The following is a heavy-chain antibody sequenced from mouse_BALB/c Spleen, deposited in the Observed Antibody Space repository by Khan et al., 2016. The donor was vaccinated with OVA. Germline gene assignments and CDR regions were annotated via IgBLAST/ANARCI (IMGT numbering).Heavy chain of an antibody. J-gene: IGHJ3*01. CDR2: INPNTYNI. CDR1: GYSFTAYY. V-gene: IGHV1-26*01. CDR3: ARGYDFFAS. D-gene: IGHD2-14*01. Sequence: VRLQQSGPDLVKTGASVKLSCMASGYSFTAYYMNWVRLSHGKSLECIGRINPNTYNINYNQKFKGKAILTVDTSSSTAYMELRSLTSEDSAVYFCARGYDFFASWGQGTLVTVSA.